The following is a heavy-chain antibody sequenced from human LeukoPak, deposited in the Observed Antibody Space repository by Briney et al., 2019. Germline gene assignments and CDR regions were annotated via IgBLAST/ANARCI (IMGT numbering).Heavy chain of an antibody. V-gene: IGHV3-23*01. Sequence: GGSLRLSCAAPVFTFNRNAIMWLRQAPGKAVEGVSTIGGSGDKTFYADSVKGRFTISRDNSKNMVHLQMNSLTGEDTALYYCVRRGDASSGWGDHDFWGQGALVTVSS. CDR1: VFTFNRNA. CDR2: IGGSGDKT. D-gene: IGHD6-19*01. J-gene: IGHJ4*02. CDR3: VRRGDASSGWGDHDF.